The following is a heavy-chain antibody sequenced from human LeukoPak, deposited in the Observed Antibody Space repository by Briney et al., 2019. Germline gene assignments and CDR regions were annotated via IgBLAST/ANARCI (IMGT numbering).Heavy chain of an antibody. CDR1: GFTFSSYAM. J-gene: IGHJ4*02. CDR3: ARETSSSLNGIDY. CDR2: IYHSGNT. Sequence: PGGSLRLSCAASGFTFSSYAMSWVRQPPGKGLEWIGEIYHSGNTNYNPSLKSRVTISLDNSKNQFSLKLSSVTAADTAVYYCARETSSSLNGIDYWGQGALVTVSS. D-gene: IGHD6-13*01. V-gene: IGHV4-4*02.